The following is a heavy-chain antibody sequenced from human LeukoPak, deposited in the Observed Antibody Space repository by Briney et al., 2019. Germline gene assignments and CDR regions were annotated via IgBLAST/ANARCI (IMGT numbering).Heavy chain of an antibody. CDR1: GFTFSSYS. CDR3: ASSGSYRSDY. CDR2: ITASGTAM. V-gene: IGHV3-48*02. J-gene: IGHJ4*02. Sequence: GGSLLLSCAASGFTFSSYSMNWVRQALGKGLEWVSHITASGTAMFYADSVKGRFTISRDNAKNSLYLQMNSLRDEDTAVYYCASSGSYRSDYWGQGTLVTVSS. D-gene: IGHD1-26*01.